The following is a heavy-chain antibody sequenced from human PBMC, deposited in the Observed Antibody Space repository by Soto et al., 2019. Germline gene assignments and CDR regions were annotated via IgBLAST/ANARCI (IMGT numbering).Heavy chain of an antibody. J-gene: IGHJ6*03. CDR3: SRGLAPPGLTFGYYFYYMDV. V-gene: IGHV3-49*03. D-gene: IGHD2-8*02. CDR2: IRNKTYGGTT. CDR1: GFTFDNYA. Sequence: EVQLAESGGTLVQPGRSLRLSCTVSGFTFDNYALSWFRQAPGKGLEWVGFIRNKTYGGTTEFAAYVRGRFTISTDDSETIAYLQMNSLKTDDTAVYYCSRGLAPPGLTFGYYFYYMDVWGKGTTVTVSS.